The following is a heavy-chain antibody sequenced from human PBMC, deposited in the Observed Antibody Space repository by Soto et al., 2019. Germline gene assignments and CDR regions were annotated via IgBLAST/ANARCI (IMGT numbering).Heavy chain of an antibody. D-gene: IGHD3-22*01. J-gene: IGHJ4*02. CDR1: GFTLSSYA. CDR2: ISGSGGST. Sequence: GGSLRLSCAASGFTLSSYAMSWVRQAPGKGLEWVSAISGSGGSTYYADSVKGRFTISRDNSKNTLYLQMNSLRAEDTAVYYCAKENRGAMIVVVIGTFDYWGQGTLVTVSS. V-gene: IGHV3-23*01. CDR3: AKENRGAMIVVVIGTFDY.